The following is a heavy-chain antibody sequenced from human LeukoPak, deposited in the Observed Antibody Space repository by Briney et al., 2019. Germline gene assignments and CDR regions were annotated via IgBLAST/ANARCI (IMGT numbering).Heavy chain of an antibody. CDR1: GFTFSSYG. CDR2: TKQDGSEK. J-gene: IGHJ6*03. D-gene: IGHD4-11*01. Sequence: GGSLRLSCAASGFTFSSYGMHWVRQAPGKGLEWVANTKQDGSEKHYVDSVKGRFTISRDNAKNSLYLQMSSLRAEDTAVYYCTRVEETATTAAIIRKYSYYYYYMDVWGKGNTVTVSS. CDR3: TRVEETATTAAIIRKYSYYYYYMDV. V-gene: IGHV3-7*01.